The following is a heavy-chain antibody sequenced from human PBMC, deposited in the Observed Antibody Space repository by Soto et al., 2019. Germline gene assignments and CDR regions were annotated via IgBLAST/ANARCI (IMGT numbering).Heavy chain of an antibody. Sequence: GASVKVSCKASGDSLNKYNIHWLRQAPGQGLEWMGMINPSGSTTKYAQRVQGRVTMTRETSTSTIYMDLSSLRSADTAMYYCAREGHYCTYATCNYETFDIWGQGTLVTVSS. J-gene: IGHJ3*02. CDR2: INPSGSTT. CDR1: GDSLNKYN. V-gene: IGHV1-46*02. CDR3: AREGHYCTYATCNYETFDI. D-gene: IGHD2-8*01.